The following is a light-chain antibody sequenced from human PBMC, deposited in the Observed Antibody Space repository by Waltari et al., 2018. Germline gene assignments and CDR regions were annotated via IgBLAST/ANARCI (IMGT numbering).Light chain of an antibody. CDR2: GAS. CDR1: QRVSRA. J-gene: IGKJ1*01. CDR3: QHYLRLPVT. V-gene: IGKV3-20*01. Sequence: ELVLTQSPGTLSLSLGESATVSCRASQRVSRALAWYQQKPGQAHRLLIYGASTRATGIPDRFSGSGSGTDFSLTISRLEPDDFAVYYCQHYLRLPVTFGQGTTVEI.